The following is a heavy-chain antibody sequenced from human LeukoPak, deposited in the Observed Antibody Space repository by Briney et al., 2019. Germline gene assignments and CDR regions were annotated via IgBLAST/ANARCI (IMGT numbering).Heavy chain of an antibody. CDR3: ARDRDCSSTSCYAPFDY. J-gene: IGHJ4*02. Sequence: GGSLRLSCAASGXTFSSYAVHWVRQAPGKGLEYVSAISSNGGSTYYANSVKGRFTISRDNSKNTLCLQMGSLRAEDMAVYYCARDRDCSSTSCYAPFDYWGQGTLVTVSS. D-gene: IGHD2-2*01. CDR1: GXTFSSYA. CDR2: ISSNGGST. V-gene: IGHV3-64*01.